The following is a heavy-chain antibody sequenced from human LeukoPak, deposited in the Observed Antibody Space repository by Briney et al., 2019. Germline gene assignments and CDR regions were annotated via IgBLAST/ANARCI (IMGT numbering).Heavy chain of an antibody. CDR1: GFTLSSYG. J-gene: IGHJ4*02. Sequence: GGSLRLSCAASGFTLSSYGMHWVRQAPGKGLEWVTFIRYDGSNKYYADSVKGRFTISRDNFKNTVDLQVSGLKEEDTAVYYCARDWGQRGVGATLANWGQGTLVIVSS. CDR3: ARDWGQRGVGATLAN. V-gene: IGHV3-30*02. CDR2: IRYDGSNK. D-gene: IGHD1-26*01.